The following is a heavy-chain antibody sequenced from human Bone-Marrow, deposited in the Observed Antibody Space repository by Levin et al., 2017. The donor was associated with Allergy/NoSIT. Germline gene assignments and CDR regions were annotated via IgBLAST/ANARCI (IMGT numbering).Heavy chain of an antibody. V-gene: IGHV3-30*04. D-gene: IGHD6-13*01. CDR3: ARASSTRPLRYGMDV. Sequence: GESLKISCAASGFTFSSYAMHWVRQAPGKGLEWVAVISYDGSNKYYADSVKGRFTISRDNSKNTLYLQMNSLRAEDTAVYYCARASSTRPLRYGMDVWGQGTTVTVSS. CDR2: ISYDGSNK. J-gene: IGHJ6*02. CDR1: GFTFSSYA.